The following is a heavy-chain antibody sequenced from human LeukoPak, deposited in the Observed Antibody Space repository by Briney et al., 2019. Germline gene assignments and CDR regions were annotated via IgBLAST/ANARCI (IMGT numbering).Heavy chain of an antibody. CDR3: ARVVVIADPFDY. Sequence: SVKVSCKASGGTFSSYAISWVRQAPGQGLEWMGRIIPIFGTANYAQKFQGRVTITTDEFTSTAYMELSSLRSEDTAVYYCARVVVIADPFDYWGQGTLVTVSS. CDR1: GGTFSSYA. V-gene: IGHV1-69*05. CDR2: IIPIFGTA. D-gene: IGHD2-21*01. J-gene: IGHJ4*02.